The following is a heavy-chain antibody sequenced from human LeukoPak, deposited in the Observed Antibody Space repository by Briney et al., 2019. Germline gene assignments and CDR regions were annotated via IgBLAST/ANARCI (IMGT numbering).Heavy chain of an antibody. CDR3: ARNGGNSDFDY. V-gene: IGHV4-39*07. D-gene: IGHD4-23*01. Sequence: SETLSLTCTVSGGSISSSSYYWGWIRQPPGKGLEWIGSIYYSGSTYYNPSLKSRVTISVDTSKNQFSLKLSSATAADTAVYYCARNGGNSDFDYWGQGTLVTVSS. J-gene: IGHJ4*02. CDR1: GGSISSSSYY. CDR2: IYYSGST.